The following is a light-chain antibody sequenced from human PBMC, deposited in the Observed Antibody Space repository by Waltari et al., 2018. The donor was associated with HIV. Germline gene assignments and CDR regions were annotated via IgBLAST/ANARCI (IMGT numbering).Light chain of an antibody. V-gene: IGLV1-44*01. CDR2: SDN. J-gene: IGLJ3*02. CDR3: ATWDGSLNGV. Sequence: QSVLTQAPSASGTPGQRVIISCSGSSSNIGRNTVSWYQQLPGTAPKPLIFSDNRRPSGIPGRFSGSKSGTSASLAISGLQIEDEGDYFCATWDGSLNGVFGGGTKLTVL. CDR1: SSNIGRNT.